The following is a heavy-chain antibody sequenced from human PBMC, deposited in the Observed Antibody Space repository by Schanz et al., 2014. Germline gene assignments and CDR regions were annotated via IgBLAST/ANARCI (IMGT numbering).Heavy chain of an antibody. CDR3: ARDKGGYYPFDY. CDR1: GGTFSSYA. J-gene: IGHJ4*02. D-gene: IGHD3-3*01. CDR2: IIPILGME. V-gene: IGHV1-69*04. Sequence: QVQLVQSGSEVKKPGSSVKVSCKASGGTFSSYAFSWVRQAPGQGLEWMGKIIPILGMENYAQKFQGRVTITADISTSTAYMDLSSLRSDDTAVYYCARDKGGYYPFDYWGQGTLVTVSS.